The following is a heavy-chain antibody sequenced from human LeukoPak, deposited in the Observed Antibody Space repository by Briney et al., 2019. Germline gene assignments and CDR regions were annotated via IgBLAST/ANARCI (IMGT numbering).Heavy chain of an antibody. V-gene: IGHV3-30*18. CDR2: ISHDGNNN. J-gene: IGHJ4*02. CDR1: GFTFSSYG. D-gene: IGHD3/OR15-3a*01. Sequence: GGSLRLSCAASGFTFSSYGMHWVRQAPGKGLEWVAVISHDGNNNYYSDSVKGRFTIPRDNSKNTLDLQMNSLRAEDTAVYHCAKDGPPVAFDYWGKGTLVTVSS. CDR3: AKDGPPVAFDY.